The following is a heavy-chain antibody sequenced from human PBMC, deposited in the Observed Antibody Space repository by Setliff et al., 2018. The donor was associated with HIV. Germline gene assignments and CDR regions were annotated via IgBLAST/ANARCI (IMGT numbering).Heavy chain of an antibody. Sequence: SETLSLTCTVSGDSIRSYYWSWIRQPPGKGLEWIGSIYYTGSANYNPSLKSRVTMSVDTSKNQFSLKLSSVTAADTAVYYCARHEQYRYGSGSYYKESDVFDIWGQGTLVTVSS. CDR3: ARHEQYRYGSGSYYKESDVFDI. CDR2: IYYTGSA. J-gene: IGHJ3*02. D-gene: IGHD3-10*01. V-gene: IGHV4-59*04. CDR1: GDSIRSYY.